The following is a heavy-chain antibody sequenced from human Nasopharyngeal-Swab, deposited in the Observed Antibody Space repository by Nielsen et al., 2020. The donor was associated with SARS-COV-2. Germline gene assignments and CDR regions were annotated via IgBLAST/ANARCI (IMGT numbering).Heavy chain of an antibody. V-gene: IGHV3-9*01. J-gene: IGHJ4*02. D-gene: IGHD2-2*01. CDR3: TRPRVGCSFTICYSFDS. CDR2: IDWNGDNE. Sequence: GGSLRLSCAASGFTFDDYAMHWVRQAPGKGLEWVSSIDWNGDNELYADSVKGRFTISRDNAKNSLYLQMNSLSPEDTALYFCTRPRVGCSFTICYSFDSWGQGSLVTVSS. CDR1: GFTFDDYA.